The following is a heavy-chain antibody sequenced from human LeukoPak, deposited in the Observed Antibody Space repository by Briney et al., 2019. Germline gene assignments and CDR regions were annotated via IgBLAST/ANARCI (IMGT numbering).Heavy chain of an antibody. CDR1: GFTFSSYW. J-gene: IGHJ4*02. CDR2: IKQDGSEK. D-gene: IGHD7-27*01. Sequence: PGGSLRLSCAASGFTFSSYWMSWVRQAPGKGLEWVANIKQDGSEKYYVDSGKGRFTISRDNAKNSLYLQMNSLRAEDTAVYYCAGDGELGIFDYWGQGTLVTVSS. V-gene: IGHV3-7*03. CDR3: AGDGELGIFDY.